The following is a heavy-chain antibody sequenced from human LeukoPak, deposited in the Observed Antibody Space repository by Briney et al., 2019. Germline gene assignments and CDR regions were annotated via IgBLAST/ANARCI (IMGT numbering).Heavy chain of an antibody. Sequence: PGGSLRLSCAASGFTFRSYEMNWVRQAPGKGLEWVSYISSSGSTICYAASVKGRFTTSRDNAKNSLYLQMNSLRAEDTAVYYCARVDYNGMDVWGQGTTVTVSS. CDR2: ISSSGSTI. CDR3: ARVDYNGMDV. CDR1: GFTFRSYE. J-gene: IGHJ6*02. V-gene: IGHV3-48*03.